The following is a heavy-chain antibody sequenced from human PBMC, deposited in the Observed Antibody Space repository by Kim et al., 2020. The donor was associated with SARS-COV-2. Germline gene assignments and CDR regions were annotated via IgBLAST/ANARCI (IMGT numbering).Heavy chain of an antibody. Sequence: SQKFQGRVTITRETSATTAYMELSSLRSEDTAVYYCARGNYLYYYYAMDVWGQGTTVTVSS. CDR3: ARGNYLYYYYAMDV. D-gene: IGHD1-7*01. V-gene: IGHV1-3*01. J-gene: IGHJ6*02.